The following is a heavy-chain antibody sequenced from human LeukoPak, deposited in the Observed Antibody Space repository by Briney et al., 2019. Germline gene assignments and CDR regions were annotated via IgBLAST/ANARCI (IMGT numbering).Heavy chain of an antibody. D-gene: IGHD2-8*01. CDR2: ISSSSSYI. CDR1: GFTFSSYS. J-gene: IGHJ3*02. Sequence: GGSLRLSCAASGFTFSSYSMNWVRQAPGKGLEWVSSISSSSSYIYYADSVKGRFTISRDNAKNSPYLQMNSLRAEDTALYYCAKDIEIGYCTNGVCYNSAFDIWGQGTMVTVSS. V-gene: IGHV3-21*04. CDR3: AKDIEIGYCTNGVCYNSAFDI.